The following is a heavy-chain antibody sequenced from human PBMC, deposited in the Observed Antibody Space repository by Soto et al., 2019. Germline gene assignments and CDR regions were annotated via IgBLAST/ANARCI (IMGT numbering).Heavy chain of an antibody. CDR2: MNPNSGNT. CDR1: GYTFTSYD. V-gene: IGHV1-8*01. D-gene: IGHD2-8*01. J-gene: IGHJ5*02. Sequence: AASVKVSCKASGYTFTSYDINWVRQATGQGLEWMGWMNPNSGNTGYAQKFQGRVTMTRNTSISTAYMELSSLRSEDTAVYYCAREGGGYCTNGVCYSRNWFDPWGQGTLVTVSS. CDR3: AREGGGYCTNGVCYSRNWFDP.